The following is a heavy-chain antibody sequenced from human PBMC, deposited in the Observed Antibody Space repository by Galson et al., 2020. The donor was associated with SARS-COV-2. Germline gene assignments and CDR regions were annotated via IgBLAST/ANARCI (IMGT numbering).Heavy chain of an antibody. CDR1: GYTLTALS. D-gene: IGHD6-19*01. CDR3: ATGPAVAGTNWFDP. J-gene: IGHJ5*02. Sequence: ASVTVSCKVSGYTLTALSMHWVRQAPGKGLEWMGGFDPEDGETIYAQKFQGRVTMTEDTSTDTAYMELSSLRSEDTAVYYCATGPAVAGTNWFDPWGQGTLVTVSS. CDR2: FDPEDGET. V-gene: IGHV1-24*01.